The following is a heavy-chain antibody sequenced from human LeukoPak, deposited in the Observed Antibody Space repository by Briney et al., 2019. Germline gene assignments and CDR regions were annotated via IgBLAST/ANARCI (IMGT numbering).Heavy chain of an antibody. J-gene: IGHJ4*02. V-gene: IGHV3-23*01. Sequence: GGSLRLSCAASGFTFSSYAMSWVRQAPGKGLEWVSAISGSGGSTYYADSVKGRFAISRDNSKNTLYLQMNSLRAEDTAVYYCAKRSNIVVVPAAIWREYYFDYWGQGTLVTVSS. D-gene: IGHD2-2*02. CDR2: ISGSGGST. CDR1: GFTFSSYA. CDR3: AKRSNIVVVPAAIWREYYFDY.